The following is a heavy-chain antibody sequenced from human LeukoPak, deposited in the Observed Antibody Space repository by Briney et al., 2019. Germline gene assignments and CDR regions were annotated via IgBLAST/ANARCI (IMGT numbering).Heavy chain of an antibody. Sequence: SETLSLTCTVSGGSISSSSYYWGWIRQPTGQGVEWIGSIYYSGSTYYNPSLKSRVTISVDTSKNQFSLKLSSVTAADTAVYYCARQVPYDYVWGSYRSNPFDIWGQGTMVTVSS. V-gene: IGHV4-39*01. CDR1: GGSISSSSYY. CDR3: ARQVPYDYVWGSYRSNPFDI. J-gene: IGHJ3*02. CDR2: IYYSGST. D-gene: IGHD3-16*02.